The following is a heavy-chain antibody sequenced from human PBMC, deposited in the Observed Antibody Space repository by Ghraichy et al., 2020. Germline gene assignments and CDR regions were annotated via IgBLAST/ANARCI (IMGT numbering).Heavy chain of an antibody. CDR3: ARGGIFGVVKWVDY. CDR1: GFTFSSYA. CDR2: ISYDGSNK. D-gene: IGHD3-3*01. J-gene: IGHJ4*02. Sequence: GGSLRLSCAASGFTFSSYAMHWVRQAPGKGLEWVAVISYDGSNKYYADSVKGRFTISRDNSKNTLYLQMNSLRAEDTAVYYCARGGIFGVVKWVDYWGQGTLVTVSS. V-gene: IGHV3-30-3*01.